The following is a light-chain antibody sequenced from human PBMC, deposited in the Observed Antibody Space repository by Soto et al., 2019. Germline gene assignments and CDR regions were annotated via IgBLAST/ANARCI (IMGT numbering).Light chain of an antibody. CDR2: DAS. J-gene: IGKJ4*01. CDR1: QSVGSY. CDR3: QQRSSWPT. V-gene: IGKV3-11*01. Sequence: EIVLTQSPVTLSLSPGERATLPCRASQSVGSYLVWYQQKPGQAPRLLIFDASTSATDIPDRFSGSGSGTDFTLTISSLEPEVFAIYYCQQRSSWPTFGGGTRVEIK.